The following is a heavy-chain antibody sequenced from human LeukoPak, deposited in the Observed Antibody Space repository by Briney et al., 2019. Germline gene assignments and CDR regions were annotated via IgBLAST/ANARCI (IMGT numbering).Heavy chain of an antibody. V-gene: IGHV4-39*07. D-gene: IGHD5-24*01. Sequence: SETLSLTCTVSGGSISSSTDFWGWIRQPPGKGLEWIGTIYYGGSTYYNPSLKGRVTISVHTSKNQFSLRLSSVTAADTAVYYCARESLTWLQSRTSWFDPWGQGTLVTVSS. CDR1: GGSISSSTDF. CDR2: IYYGGST. CDR3: ARESLTWLQSRTSWFDP. J-gene: IGHJ5*02.